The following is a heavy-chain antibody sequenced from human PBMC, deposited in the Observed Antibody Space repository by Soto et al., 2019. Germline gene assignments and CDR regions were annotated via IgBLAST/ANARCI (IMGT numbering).Heavy chain of an antibody. D-gene: IGHD4-17*01. Sequence: VKVSCKASGGTFSSYAISWVRQAPGQGLEWMGGIIPIFGTANYAQKFQGRVTITADESTSTAYMELSSLRSEDTAVYYCARGVRGDYFVLDFDYWGQGTLVTVSS. CDR3: ARGVRGDYFVLDFDY. CDR1: GGTFSSYA. J-gene: IGHJ4*02. CDR2: IIPIFGTA. V-gene: IGHV1-69*01.